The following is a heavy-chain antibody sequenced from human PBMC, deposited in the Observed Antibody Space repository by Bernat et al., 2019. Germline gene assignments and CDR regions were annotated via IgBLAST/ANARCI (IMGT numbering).Heavy chain of an antibody. J-gene: IGHJ4*02. V-gene: IGHV3-33*01. D-gene: IGHD7-27*01. CDR3: ARATGEYFDY. CDR2: IWYDGSKK. Sequence: QVQLVESGGGVVQPGRSLRLSCAASGFTFSSYGVHWVRQAPGKGLEWVTLIWYDGSKKYYADSVKGRFTISRDNSKNTLYLQMNSLRAEDTAVYYYARATGEYFDYWGQGTPVTVSS. CDR1: GFTFSSYG.